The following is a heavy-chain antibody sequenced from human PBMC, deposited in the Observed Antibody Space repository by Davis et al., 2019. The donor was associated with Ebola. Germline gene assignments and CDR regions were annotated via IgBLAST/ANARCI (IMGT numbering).Heavy chain of an antibody. CDR2: RYNSGST. CDR3: ARGRLLEWPPTFYGLDV. CDR1: GASISSCY. Sequence: SETLSLTCSVSGASISSCYWSWIRQAPGKGLEWIGFRYNSGSTNHNPSLQRRVIISIDTANKQISLKLNSVTAADTAVYYCARGRLLEWPPTFYGLDVWGKGTTVTVSS. V-gene: IGHV4-59*01. D-gene: IGHD3-3*01. J-gene: IGHJ6*04.